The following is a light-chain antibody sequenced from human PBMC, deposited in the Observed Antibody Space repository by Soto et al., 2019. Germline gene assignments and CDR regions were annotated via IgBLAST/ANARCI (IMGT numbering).Light chain of an antibody. V-gene: IGKV1-5*01. J-gene: IGKJ1*01. CDR1: QSISTW. CDR2: DVS. Sequence: DIQMTQSPSTLPASVGDRVTISCRASQSISTWLAWYQQKGGKAPKLLIYDVSSLESGVPSRFSGSGSGTEFSRTISSLQTDDFATYFCQQFDTYPWTFGQGTKVEI. CDR3: QQFDTYPWT.